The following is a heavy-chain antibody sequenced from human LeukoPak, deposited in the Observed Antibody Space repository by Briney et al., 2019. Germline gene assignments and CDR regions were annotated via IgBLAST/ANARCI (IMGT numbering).Heavy chain of an antibody. CDR1: GYTFTSYY. CDR2: INPSGGST. CDR3: ARDRQGLPVDV. V-gene: IGHV1-46*01. J-gene: IGHJ4*02. Sequence: ASVKVSCTASGYTFTSYYMHWVRQAPGQGLEWMGIINPSGGSTSYAQKFQGRVTMTRDMSTSTVYMELSSLRSEDTAVYYCARDRQGLPVDVWGQGTLVTVSS. D-gene: IGHD5-12*01.